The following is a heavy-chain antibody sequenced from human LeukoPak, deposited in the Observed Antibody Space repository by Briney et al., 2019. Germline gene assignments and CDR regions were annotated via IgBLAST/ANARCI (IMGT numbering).Heavy chain of an antibody. J-gene: IGHJ4*02. CDR3: ARVTGGIAAGY. CDR2: IYYSGNT. CDR1: GGSISSGDYY. Sequence: PSQTLSLTCTVSGGSISSGDYYWRWIRQPPGEGLEWIGYIYYSGNTYYNPSLKSRVTISVDTSKNQFSLKLISVTAADTAVYYCARVTGGIAAGYWGQGTLVTVSS. V-gene: IGHV4-30-4*08. D-gene: IGHD6-13*01.